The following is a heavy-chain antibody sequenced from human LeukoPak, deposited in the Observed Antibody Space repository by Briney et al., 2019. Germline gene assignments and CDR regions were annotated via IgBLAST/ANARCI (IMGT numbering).Heavy chain of an antibody. Sequence: PGGSLRLSCAASGFTFRSYGMSWVRQAPGKGLEWVSAISGSGGSTYYADSVKGRFTISRGNSKNTLYLQMNSLRAEDTAVYYCAKEGGKLRYFDWLLSPSYWYFDLWGRGTLVTVSS. D-gene: IGHD3-9*01. CDR2: ISGSGGST. CDR3: AKEGGKLRYFDWLLSPSYWYFDL. J-gene: IGHJ2*01. CDR1: GFTFRSYG. V-gene: IGHV3-23*01.